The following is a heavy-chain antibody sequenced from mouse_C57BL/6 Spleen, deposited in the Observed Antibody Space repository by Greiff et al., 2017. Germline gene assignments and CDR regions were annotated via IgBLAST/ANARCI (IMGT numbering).Heavy chain of an antibody. D-gene: IGHD1-1*01. CDR3: ARQVTTVVVRDYFDY. CDR1: GFTFSSYG. CDR2: ISSGGSYT. V-gene: IGHV5-6*01. Sequence: EVHLVESGGDLVKPGGSLKLSCAASGFTFSSYGMSWVRQTPDKRLEWVATISSGGSYTYYPDSVKGRFTISRDNAKNTLYLQMSSLKSEDTAMYYCARQVTTVVVRDYFDYWGQGTTLTVSS. J-gene: IGHJ2*01.